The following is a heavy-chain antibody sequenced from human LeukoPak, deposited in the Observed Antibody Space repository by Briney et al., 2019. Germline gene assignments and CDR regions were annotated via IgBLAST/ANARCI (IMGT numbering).Heavy chain of an antibody. Sequence: KPSETLSLTCAVYGGSFSGYYWSRIRQPPGKGLEWIGEINHSGSTNYNPSLKSRVTISVDTSKNQFSLKLSSVTAADTAVYYCARTSISGIAVAGFNYWAREPWSPSPQ. V-gene: IGHV4-34*01. CDR1: GGSFSGYY. J-gene: IGHJ4*02. CDR2: INHSGST. CDR3: ARTSISGIAVAGFNY. D-gene: IGHD6-19*01.